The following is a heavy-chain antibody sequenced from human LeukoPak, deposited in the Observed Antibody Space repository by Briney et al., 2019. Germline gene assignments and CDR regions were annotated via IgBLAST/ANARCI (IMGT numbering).Heavy chain of an antibody. CDR1: GFTFSSYS. Sequence: GGSLRLSCAASGFTFSSYSMNWVRQAPGEGLEWVSYISSSSSTIYYADSVKGRFTISRDNAKNSLYLQMNSLRAEDTAVYYCASHIVVVPAATTVVGDYFDYWGQGTLVTVSS. CDR3: ASHIVVVPAATTVVGDYFDY. V-gene: IGHV3-48*01. J-gene: IGHJ4*02. D-gene: IGHD2-2*01. CDR2: ISSSSSTI.